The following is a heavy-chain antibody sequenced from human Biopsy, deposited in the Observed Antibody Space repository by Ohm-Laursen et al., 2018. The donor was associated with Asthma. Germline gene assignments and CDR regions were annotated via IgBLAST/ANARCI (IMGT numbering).Heavy chain of an antibody. CDR3: ARGDSSNWSHYYFDY. V-gene: IGHV3-53*01. D-gene: IGHD3-22*01. J-gene: IGHJ4*02. CDR2: IYSGGTS. CDR1: RFAVSRDH. Sequence: GSLRLSCPASRFAVSRDHIFWVRQAPGKGLEWVSVIYSGGTSHTADSVRGRFTISRDYSKNTLYLQMHSLRAEDTAVYYCARGDSSNWSHYYFDYWGQGTLVTVSS.